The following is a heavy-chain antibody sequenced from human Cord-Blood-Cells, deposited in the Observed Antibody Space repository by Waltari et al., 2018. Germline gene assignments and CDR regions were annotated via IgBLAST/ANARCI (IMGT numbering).Heavy chain of an antibody. D-gene: IGHD2-15*01. V-gene: IGHV1-2*04. Sequence: QVQLVQSGAEVKKPGASVKVSCKASGYTFTGYYMHWVRQAPGQGLEWMGWINPNSGGTNYAQKFQGWVTMTRDTSISTAYMELSRLRSDDTAVYYCARDARGYCSGGSCYSRNGMDVWGQGTTVTVSS. CDR1: GYTFTGYY. J-gene: IGHJ6*02. CDR3: ARDARGYCSGGSCYSRNGMDV. CDR2: INPNSGGT.